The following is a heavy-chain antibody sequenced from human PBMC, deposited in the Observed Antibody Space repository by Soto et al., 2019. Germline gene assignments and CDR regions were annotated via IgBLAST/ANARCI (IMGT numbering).Heavy chain of an antibody. CDR3: ARDWPRERGPSYYHRSGSPGGLDI. J-gene: IGHJ3*02. Sequence: TGGSLSLSCAASGFNFGSYGMHWVRPAPGKGLEWVAVIWYDGSNKYYADSVKGRFTISRDNSKNTLYLQMNSLRAEDTAVYYCARDWPRERGPSYYHRSGSPGGLDIRGQGTMVTVSS. CDR1: GFNFGSYG. D-gene: IGHD3-10*01. V-gene: IGHV3-33*01. CDR2: IWYDGSNK.